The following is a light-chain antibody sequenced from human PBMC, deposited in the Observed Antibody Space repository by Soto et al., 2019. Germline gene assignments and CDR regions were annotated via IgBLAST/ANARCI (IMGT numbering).Light chain of an antibody. J-gene: IGKJ1*01. CDR2: EAS. V-gene: IGKV3-20*01. Sequence: EIVLTQSPGTLSLSPGERATLSCRASQSVSTYLVWYQQKLGQAPRLLIYEASSGATGFPDRFSGSGSGTNFTLTISRVEPEDFAVYYSQQYGSSPRSFGRGTKVEI. CDR1: QSVSTY. CDR3: QQYGSSPRS.